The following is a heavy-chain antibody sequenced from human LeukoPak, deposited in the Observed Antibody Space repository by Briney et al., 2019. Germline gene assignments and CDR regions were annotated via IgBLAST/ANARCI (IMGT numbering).Heavy chain of an antibody. CDR3: ARVLELRKGYLDP. D-gene: IGHD1-7*01. J-gene: IGHJ5*02. Sequence: ASVKVSCKASGGTFSSYAISWVRQAPGQGLEWMGRIIPILGIANYAQKFQGRVTITADKSTSTAYMELSSLRSEDTAVYYCARVLELRKGYLDPWGQGTLVTVSS. CDR1: GGTFSSYA. V-gene: IGHV1-69*04. CDR2: IIPILGIA.